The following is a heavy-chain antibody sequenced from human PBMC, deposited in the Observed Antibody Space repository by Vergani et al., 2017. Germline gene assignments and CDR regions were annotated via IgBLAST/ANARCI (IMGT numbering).Heavy chain of an antibody. Sequence: EVDLVESGGGLAQPGGSLRLSCEASGITFWKFGMHWVRQGPGKGLEWVSGIRWNSGAVDYADSVRGRFTISRDNAKNSLFLEMNSLRFEDTAVYFCTNGSVYYHDSAGHGYDPYTGFDLWGQGTLVTVSS. D-gene: IGHD5-12*01. V-gene: IGHV3-9*01. CDR1: GITFWKFG. J-gene: IGHJ3*01. CDR2: IRWNSGAV. CDR3: TNGSVYYHDSAGHGYDPYTGFDL.